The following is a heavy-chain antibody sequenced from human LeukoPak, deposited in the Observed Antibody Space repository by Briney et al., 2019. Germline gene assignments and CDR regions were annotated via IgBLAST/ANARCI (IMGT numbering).Heavy chain of an antibody. J-gene: IGHJ4*02. V-gene: IGHV1-69*04. CDR3: ARDGGVVITTEDY. Sequence: ASVKVSCKASGGTFSGYAISWVRQAPGQGLEWMGRIIPILGIANYAQKFQGRVTITADKSTSTAYMELSSLRSEDTAVYYCARDGGVVITTEDYWGQGTLVTVSS. D-gene: IGHD3-3*01. CDR2: IIPILGIA. CDR1: GGTFSGYA.